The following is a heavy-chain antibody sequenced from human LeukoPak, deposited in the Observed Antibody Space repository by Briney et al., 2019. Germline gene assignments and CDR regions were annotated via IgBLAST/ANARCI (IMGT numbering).Heavy chain of an antibody. Sequence: PSETLSPTCTVSGGSISSGSYYWSWNRQPAGKGLEWIGRIYTSGSTNYNPSLKSRVTISVDTSKNQFSLKLSSVTAADTAVYYCARDYGYSYGFYYYYMDVWGKGTTVTVSS. D-gene: IGHD5-18*01. J-gene: IGHJ6*03. V-gene: IGHV4-61*02. CDR3: ARDYGYSYGFYYYYMDV. CDR2: IYTSGST. CDR1: GGSISSGSYY.